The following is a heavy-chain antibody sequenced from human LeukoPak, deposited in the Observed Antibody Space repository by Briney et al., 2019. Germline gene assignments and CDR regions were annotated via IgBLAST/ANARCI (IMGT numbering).Heavy chain of an antibody. Sequence: SETLSLTCTVSGGSVSSGSYYWSWIRQPPGKGLEWIGYIYYSGSTNYNPSLKSRVAISVDTSKNQFSLKLSSVTAADTAVYYCARGRKSRYCSGGSCYSHNWFDPWGQGTLVTVSS. V-gene: IGHV4-61*01. CDR2: IYYSGST. CDR3: ARGRKSRYCSGGSCYSHNWFDP. D-gene: IGHD2-15*01. J-gene: IGHJ5*02. CDR1: GGSVSSGSYY.